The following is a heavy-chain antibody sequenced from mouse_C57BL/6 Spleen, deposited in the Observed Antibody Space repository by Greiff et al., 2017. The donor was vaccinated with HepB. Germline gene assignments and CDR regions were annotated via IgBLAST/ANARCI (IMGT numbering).Heavy chain of an antibody. CDR3: ARWLPQYDAMDY. CDR1: GYTFTSSW. V-gene: IGHV1-64*01. D-gene: IGHD2-2*01. J-gene: IGHJ4*01. Sequence: QVQLQQPGAELVKPGASVKLSCKASGYTFTSSWMHWVKQRPGQGLEWIGRIHPNSGSTNYNEKFKSKATLTVDKPSSTAYMQLSSLTSEDSAVYYCARWLPQYDAMDYWGQGTSVTVSS. CDR2: IHPNSGST.